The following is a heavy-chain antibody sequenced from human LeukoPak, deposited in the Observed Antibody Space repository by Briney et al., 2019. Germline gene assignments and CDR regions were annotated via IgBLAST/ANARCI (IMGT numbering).Heavy chain of an antibody. V-gene: IGHV4-59*01. CDR1: GGSISSYY. CDR2: IYYSGST. D-gene: IGHD3-22*01. CDR3: ARGPYDSSGYLFDY. J-gene: IGHJ4*02. Sequence: PSETLSLTCTVSGGSISSYYWSWIRQPPGKGLEWIGYIYYSGSTNYNPSLKSRVTISVGTSKNQFSLKLSSVTAADTAVYYCARGPYDSSGYLFDYWGQGTLVTVSS.